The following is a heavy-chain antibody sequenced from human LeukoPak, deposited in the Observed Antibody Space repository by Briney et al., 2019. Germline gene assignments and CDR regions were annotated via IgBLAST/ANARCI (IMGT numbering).Heavy chain of an antibody. J-gene: IGHJ4*02. D-gene: IGHD3-16*01. CDR1: RFTFSSYA. CDR3: ARDLETGGHYFDY. Sequence: GGSLRLSCAASRFTFSSYAMHWVRQAPGKGLEWVAVISYDGSNKYYADSVKGRFTISRDNSKNTLYLQMNSLRAEDTAVYYCARDLETGGHYFDYWGQGTLVTVSS. CDR2: ISYDGSNK. V-gene: IGHV3-30-3*01.